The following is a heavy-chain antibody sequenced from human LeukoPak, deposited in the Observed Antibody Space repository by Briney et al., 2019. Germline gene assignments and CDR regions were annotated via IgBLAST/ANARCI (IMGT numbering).Heavy chain of an antibody. CDR3: TTRTTTTIY. CDR2: IARNTDGGTT. J-gene: IGHJ4*02. Sequence: GGSLRLSCAASHFTFTNRWMNWVRQAPGKGLEWVGRIARNTDGGTTDYAAPVKGRFTISRDDSKNALYLQMNSLKTEDTALYYCTTRTTTTIYWGQGTLVTVSS. CDR1: HFTFTNRW. D-gene: IGHD1-7*01. V-gene: IGHV3-15*07.